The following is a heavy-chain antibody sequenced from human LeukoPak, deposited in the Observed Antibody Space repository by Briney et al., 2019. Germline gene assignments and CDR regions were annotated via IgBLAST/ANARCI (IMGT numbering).Heavy chain of an antibody. J-gene: IGHJ6*02. CDR1: GFSFGYYA. CDR3: ASSSQDATIPNYYYYYGMDV. Sequence: GGSLRLSCAASGFSFGYYAMSWVRQAPGKGLEWVSVIYSGGSTYYADSVKGRFTISRHNSKNTLYLQMNSLRAEDTAVYYCASSSQDATIPNYYYYYGMDVWGQGTTVTVSS. D-gene: IGHD5-12*01. CDR2: IYSGGST. V-gene: IGHV3-53*04.